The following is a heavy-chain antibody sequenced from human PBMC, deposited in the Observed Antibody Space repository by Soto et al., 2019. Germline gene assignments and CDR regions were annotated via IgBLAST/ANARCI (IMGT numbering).Heavy chain of an antibody. CDR1: GGSISSGTYY. CDR3: ARRLARGVIGWFDP. Sequence: QLQLQESGPGLVKPSGTLSLTCTVSGGSISSGTYYWGWIRQPPGKGLEWIGSLYYTGRTYYSPSLKSRVTISVDTSKNHFSLNLTSVTAADTAVYYCARRLARGVIGWFDPWGQGTLVTVSS. CDR2: LYYTGRT. V-gene: IGHV4-39*02. D-gene: IGHD3-10*01. J-gene: IGHJ5*02.